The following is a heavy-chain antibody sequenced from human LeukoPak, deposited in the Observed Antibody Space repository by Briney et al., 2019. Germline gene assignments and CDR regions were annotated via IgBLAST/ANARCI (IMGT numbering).Heavy chain of an antibody. V-gene: IGHV3-23*01. J-gene: IGHJ1*01. Sequence: GGSLRLSCTSSGFILSNFAMSWVRQAPGKGLEWVSSISSPGGNTYYADSVKGRFTISRDISKNLVYLQMNSLRAEDTAVYYCAKTRNGYTTEYLQHWGQGTLVTVSS. CDR2: ISSPGGNT. CDR1: GFILSNFA. D-gene: IGHD5-24*01. CDR3: AKTRNGYTTEYLQH.